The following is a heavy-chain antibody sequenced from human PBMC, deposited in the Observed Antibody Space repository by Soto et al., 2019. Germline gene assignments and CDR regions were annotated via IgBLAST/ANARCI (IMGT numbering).Heavy chain of an antibody. CDR1: GFTFSSYS. D-gene: IGHD6-19*01. CDR3: ARDGTFGSGWYETFDY. CDR2: ISSSSSYI. Sequence: PGGSLRLSCAASGFTFSSYSMNWVRQAPGKGLEWVSSISSSSSYIYYADSVKGRFTISRDNAKNSLYLQMNSLRAEDTAVYYCARDGTFGSGWYETFDYWGQGTLVTVSS. J-gene: IGHJ4*02. V-gene: IGHV3-21*01.